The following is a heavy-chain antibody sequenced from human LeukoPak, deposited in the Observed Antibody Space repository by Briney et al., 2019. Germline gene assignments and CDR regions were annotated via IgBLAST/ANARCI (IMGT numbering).Heavy chain of an antibody. V-gene: IGHV4-38-2*01. CDR2: IYYSGST. Sequence: PSETLSLTCAVSGYSISSGYYCGWIRQPPGKGLEWIGSIYYSGSTHYNSSLKSRLTISVDTSKNQFSLNLNSVNAAEKALYYCARNSSLLVGPVPRGTFDVWGPGTMVTVSS. J-gene: IGHJ3*01. CDR3: ARNSSLLVGPVPRGTFDV. D-gene: IGHD2-8*02. CDR1: GYSISSGYY.